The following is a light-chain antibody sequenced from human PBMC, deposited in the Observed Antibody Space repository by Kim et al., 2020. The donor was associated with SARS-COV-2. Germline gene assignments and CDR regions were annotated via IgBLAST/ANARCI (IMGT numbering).Light chain of an antibody. CDR3: SSHTTSSTYV. V-gene: IGLV2-14*03. Sequence: GHFITISCTGTSSYVGSYTSFSWYQHHPGKAPKLIMYDVSERASGVSNRFSGSQSGNTASLTISGLRAEDEADYYCSSHTTSSTYVFGSGTRVTVL. CDR2: DVS. J-gene: IGLJ1*01. CDR1: SSYVGSYTS.